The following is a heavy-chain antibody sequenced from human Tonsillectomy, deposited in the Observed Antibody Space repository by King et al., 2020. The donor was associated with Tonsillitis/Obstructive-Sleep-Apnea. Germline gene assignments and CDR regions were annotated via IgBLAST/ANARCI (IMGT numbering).Heavy chain of an antibody. Sequence: VQLVESGGGLVQPGGSLRLSCAASGFTFSSYSMTWVRQAPGKGLEWVSGISGSGGNTNYADSVKGRFTISRDNSKNTLYLQMNSLRAEDTAVYYCAKSGGITTAPIDYWGQGTLVTVSS. D-gene: IGHD3-22*01. CDR2: ISGSGGNT. CDR3: AKSGGITTAPIDY. V-gene: IGHV3-23*04. CDR1: GFTFSSYS. J-gene: IGHJ4*02.